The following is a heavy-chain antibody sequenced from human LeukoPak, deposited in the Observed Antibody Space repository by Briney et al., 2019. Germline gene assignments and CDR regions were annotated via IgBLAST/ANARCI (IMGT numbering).Heavy chain of an antibody. V-gene: IGHV3-30-3*01. D-gene: IGHD6-13*01. CDR2: ISYDGSNK. CDR1: GFTFSSYA. CDR3: ARERVAAAGTGSRFGY. J-gene: IGHJ4*02. Sequence: PGGSLRRSCAASGFTFSSYAMHWVRQAPGKGLEWVAVISYDGSNKYYADSVKGRFTISRDNSKNTLYLQKNSLRAEDTAVYYCARERVAAAGTGSRFGYWGQGTLVTVSS.